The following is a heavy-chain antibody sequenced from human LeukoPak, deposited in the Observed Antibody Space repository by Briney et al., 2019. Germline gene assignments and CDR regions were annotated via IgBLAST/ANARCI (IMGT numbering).Heavy chain of an antibody. Sequence: PSETLSLTCAVSGYSKSICYQLAWIRQSPGNGLEWIRWNYHTDRAHYNPSLKSRVTISVETSKNQFSLKMYSVAAADTAVYYCARDPRWLTPDCTSTSCYENYFDPWGQGTLVTVSS. CDR1: GYSKSICYQ. V-gene: IGHV4-38-2*02. D-gene: IGHD2-2*01. CDR3: ARDPRWLTPDCTSTSCYENYFDP. J-gene: IGHJ5*02. CDR2: NYHTDRA.